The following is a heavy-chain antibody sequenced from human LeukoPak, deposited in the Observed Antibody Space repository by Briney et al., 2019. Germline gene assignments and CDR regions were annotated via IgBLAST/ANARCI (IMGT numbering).Heavy chain of an antibody. J-gene: IGHJ4*02. CDR3: VTTPRGYSSSWYYFDY. V-gene: IGHV4-38-2*02. CDR1: GHSISSGYY. D-gene: IGHD6-13*01. Sequence: SETLSLTCTVSGHSISSGYYWGWIRQPPGKGLEWIGSIYHSGSTYYNPSLKSRVTISVDTSKNQFSLKLSSVTAADTAVYYCVTTPRGYSSSWYYFDYWGQGTLVTVSS. CDR2: IYHSGST.